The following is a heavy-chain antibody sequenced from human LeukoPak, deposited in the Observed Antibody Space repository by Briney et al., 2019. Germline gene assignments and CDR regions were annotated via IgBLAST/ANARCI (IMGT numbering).Heavy chain of an antibody. Sequence: PGESLRLSCAASGFTFSSNDMSWVRQAPGKGLEWVSGISGIDGSRSYADSVKGRFTISRDNSKNTLFLQMSSLRAEDTAVYYCAKKYSNSWPAFDYWGQGTLVTVSS. J-gene: IGHJ4*02. CDR2: ISGIDGSR. D-gene: IGHD4-11*01. CDR3: AKKYSNSWPAFDY. V-gene: IGHV3-23*01. CDR1: GFTFSSND.